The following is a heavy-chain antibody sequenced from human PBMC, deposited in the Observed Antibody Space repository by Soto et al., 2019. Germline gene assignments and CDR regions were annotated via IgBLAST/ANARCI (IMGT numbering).Heavy chain of an antibody. CDR1: GFTFSSYA. CDR3: AKDQGGLRYFDPTPNAFDI. J-gene: IGHJ3*02. D-gene: IGHD3-9*01. V-gene: IGHV3-23*01. CDR2: ISGSGGST. Sequence: GGSLRLSCAASGFTFSSYAMSWVRQAPGKGLEWVSAISGSGGSTYYADSVKGRFTISRDNSKNTLYLQMNSLRAEDTAVYYCAKDQGGLRYFDPTPNAFDIWGQGTMVTVSS.